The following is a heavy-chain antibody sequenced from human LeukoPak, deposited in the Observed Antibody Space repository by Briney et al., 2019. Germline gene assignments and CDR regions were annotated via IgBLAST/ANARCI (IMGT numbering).Heavy chain of an antibody. V-gene: IGHV3-23*01. J-gene: IGHJ4*02. CDR1: GFTFNIYT. CDR3: AKGQETESRLDS. D-gene: IGHD1-1*01. Sequence: GGSLRLSCAASGFTFNIYTMYWVRQAPGKGLEWVSGIRHSDGNTYYADSVKGRFTISSDKSKNILFLQMNSLRAEDTALYYCAKGQETESRLDSWGQGTLVTVSS. CDR2: IRHSDGNT.